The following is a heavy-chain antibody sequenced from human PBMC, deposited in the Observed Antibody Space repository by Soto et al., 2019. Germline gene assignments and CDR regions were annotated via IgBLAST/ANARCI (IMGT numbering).Heavy chain of an antibody. CDR2: IKQDGSEK. J-gene: IGHJ4*02. CDR3: ARDLLIAVAGPGACGY. D-gene: IGHD6-19*01. Sequence: GGSLRLSWAASGFTFSSDWMSWVRRAPGKGLGWGANIKQDGSEKYYVDSVKGRFTISRDNAKNSLYLQMNSLRAGDTAVYYCARDLLIAVAGPGACGYWGQGTLVTVSS. CDR1: GFTFSSDW. V-gene: IGHV3-7*01.